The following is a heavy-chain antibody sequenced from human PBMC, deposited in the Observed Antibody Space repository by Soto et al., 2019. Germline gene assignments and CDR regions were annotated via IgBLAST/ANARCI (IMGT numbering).Heavy chain of an antibody. CDR2: ISSSSSYI. CDR3: ARDLGDSSGYYDAFDI. CDR1: GFTFSSYS. V-gene: IGHV3-21*01. J-gene: IGHJ3*02. D-gene: IGHD3-22*01. Sequence: GGSLRLSCAASGFTFSSYSMNWVRQAPGKGLEWVSSISSSSSYIYYADSVKGRFTISKDNAKNSLYLQMNSLRAEDTAVYYCARDLGDSSGYYDAFDIWGQGTMVTVSS.